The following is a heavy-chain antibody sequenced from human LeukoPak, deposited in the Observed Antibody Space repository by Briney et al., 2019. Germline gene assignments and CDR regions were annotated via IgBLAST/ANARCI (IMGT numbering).Heavy chain of an antibody. D-gene: IGHD2-15*01. CDR3: AKDESRYCSGGSCTLGYFDY. Sequence: GGSLRLSCAASGFTVSSNYMSWVRQAPGKGLEWVSVIYSGGSTYYADSVKGRFTISRDNSKNTLYLQMNSLRAEDTAVYYCAKDESRYCSGGSCTLGYFDYWGQGTLVTVSS. CDR2: IYSGGST. CDR1: GFTVSSNY. V-gene: IGHV3-53*05. J-gene: IGHJ4*02.